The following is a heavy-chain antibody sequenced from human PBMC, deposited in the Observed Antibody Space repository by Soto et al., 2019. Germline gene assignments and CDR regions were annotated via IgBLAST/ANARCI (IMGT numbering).Heavy chain of an antibody. CDR2: IYPGDSDI. D-gene: IGHD2-21*02. CDR3: SRHGGGSVSDDCSAMDV. CDR1: GYSFTSYW. V-gene: IGHV5-51*01. Sequence: GESLKISCKGSGYSFTSYWIGWVRQMPGKGLEWMGIIYPGDSDISYSPSFQGQVTISADKSISTAYLQWSSLKASDTAMYYCSRHGGGSVSDDCSAMDVWGQGTTVTVSS. J-gene: IGHJ6*02.